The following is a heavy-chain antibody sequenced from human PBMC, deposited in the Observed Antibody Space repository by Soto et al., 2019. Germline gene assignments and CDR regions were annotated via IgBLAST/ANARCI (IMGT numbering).Heavy chain of an antibody. CDR1: GFPITSGDY. V-gene: IGHV4-38-2*01. CDR2: VCHGETT. J-gene: IGHJ4*02. D-gene: IGHD4-17*01. CDR3: VSQRTTVPPQAYFDY. Sequence: ETLSLTCAVSGFPITSGDYWGWIRQPAGKGLERIATVCHGETTYYNPSVKSRFIISVYKANNRFFLSIHAVTAPDTAVYFCVSQRTTVPPQAYFDYWGPGALVTVSS.